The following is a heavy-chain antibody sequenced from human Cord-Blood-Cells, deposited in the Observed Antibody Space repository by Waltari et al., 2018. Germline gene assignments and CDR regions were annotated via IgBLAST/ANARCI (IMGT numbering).Heavy chain of an antibody. CDR3: AVGYCSSTSCYSSSWYDY. Sequence: QVQLQESGPGLVNPSETLSLTCAVSGYSISSGYYWGWIRQPPGKGLEWIGSIYHSGRTSSNPSLKSRVTISVDTSKNQFSRKLSSVTAADTAVYYCAVGYCSSTSCYSSSWYDYWGQGTLVTVSS. V-gene: IGHV4-38-2*01. CDR2: IYHSGRT. CDR1: GYSISSGYY. D-gene: IGHD2-2*02. J-gene: IGHJ4*02.